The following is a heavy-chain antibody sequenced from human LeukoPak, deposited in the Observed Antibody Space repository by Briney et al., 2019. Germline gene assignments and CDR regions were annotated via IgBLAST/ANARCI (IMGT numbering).Heavy chain of an antibody. CDR2: IYSSGST. J-gene: IGHJ4*02. CDR3: ASRIGTAGSVDY. V-gene: IGHV3-53*01. CDR1: GFTVSSNY. Sequence: GGSLRLSCAASGFTVSSNYMSWVRQAPGKGLEWVSVIYSSGSTYYADSVKGRFTISRDNSKNTLHLQMNTLRAEDTAVYYCASRIGTAGSVDYWGQGTLVTVSS. D-gene: IGHD6-13*01.